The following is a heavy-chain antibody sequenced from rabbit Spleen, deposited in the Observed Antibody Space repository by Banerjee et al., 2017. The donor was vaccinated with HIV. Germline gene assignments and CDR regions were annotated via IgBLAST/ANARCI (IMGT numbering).Heavy chain of an antibody. V-gene: IGHV1S40*01. CDR2: INTGSLSFT. CDR1: GFSFSSSYY. Sequence: QSLEESGGDLVKPGASLTLTCTASGFSFSSSYYMCWVRQAPGKGPEWIACINTGSLSFTYYATWAKGRFTISKTSSTTVTLQMTSLTVADTATYFCARNYVNAFDPWGQGTLVTVS. D-gene: IGHD1-1*01. J-gene: IGHJ2*01. CDR3: ARNYVNAFDP.